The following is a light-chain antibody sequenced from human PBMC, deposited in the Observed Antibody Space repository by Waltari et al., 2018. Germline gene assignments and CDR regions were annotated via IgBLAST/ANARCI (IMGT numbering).Light chain of an antibody. V-gene: IGKV3-11*01. J-gene: IGKJ1*01. Sequence: IFLTQSPATLSVSAGERAALSCRASQGVGTSLAWYPHRTGQAPRLLIYDASKRAAGIPARFSGSGSGTDVTLAIDTLEPEDFAVYYCQQRNTWPRTVGQGTKVEI. CDR2: DAS. CDR1: QGVGTS. CDR3: QQRNTWPRT.